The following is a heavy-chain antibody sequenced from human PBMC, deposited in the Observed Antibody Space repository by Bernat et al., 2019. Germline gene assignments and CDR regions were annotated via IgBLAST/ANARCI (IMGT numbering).Heavy chain of an antibody. CDR3: ARAAGTIHFLTGAQDDYYGMDV. J-gene: IGHJ6*02. CDR1: GFTFSSYW. Sequence: EVQLVESGGGLVQPGGSLRLSCAASGFTFSSYWMHWVRQAPGKGLVWVSRINSDGSSTSYADTVKGRFTISRDNAKNRLYLQKNSLRAEDTAVYYCARAAGTIHFLTGAQDDYYGMDVWGQGTTVTVSS. D-gene: IGHD6-13*01. CDR2: INSDGSST. V-gene: IGHV3-74*01.